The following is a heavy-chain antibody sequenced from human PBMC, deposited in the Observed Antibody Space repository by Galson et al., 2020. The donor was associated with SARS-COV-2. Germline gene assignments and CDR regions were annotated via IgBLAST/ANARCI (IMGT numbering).Heavy chain of an antibody. CDR3: ARGRPSSSWYPVTASDY. J-gene: IGHJ4*02. D-gene: IGHD6-13*01. CDR1: GGSFSGYY. Sequence: ETSETLSLTCAVYGGSFSGYYWSWIRQPPGKGLEWIGEINHSGSTNYNPSLKSRVTISVDTSKNQFSLKLSSVTAADTAVYYCARGRPSSSWYPVTASDYWGQGTLVTVSS. CDR2: INHSGST. V-gene: IGHV4-34*01.